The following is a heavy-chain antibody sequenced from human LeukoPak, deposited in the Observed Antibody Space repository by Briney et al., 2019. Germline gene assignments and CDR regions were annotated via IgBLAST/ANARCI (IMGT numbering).Heavy chain of an antibody. Sequence: SETLSLTCAVYGGSFSGYYWSWIRQPPGKGLEWIGEINHSGSTNYNPSLKSRVTISVDTSKNQFSLKLSSVTAADTAVYYCARGIDYWGQGTLVTVSS. CDR3: ARGIDY. CDR1: GGSFSGYY. V-gene: IGHV4-34*01. CDR2: INHSGST. J-gene: IGHJ4*02.